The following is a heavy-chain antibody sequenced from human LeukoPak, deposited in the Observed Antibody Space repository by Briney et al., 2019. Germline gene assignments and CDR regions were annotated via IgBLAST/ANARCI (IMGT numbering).Heavy chain of an antibody. Sequence: PGGSLRLSCAASGFTFSSYSMNWVRQAPGKGLEWVSYISSSSSYIYYADSVKGRFTISRDNAKNSLYLQMNSLRAEDTAVYYCAKSRGRYCSSTSCYFDYWGQGTLVTVSS. J-gene: IGHJ4*02. CDR2: ISSSSSYI. D-gene: IGHD2-2*01. CDR1: GFTFSSYS. V-gene: IGHV3-21*05. CDR3: AKSRGRYCSSTSCYFDY.